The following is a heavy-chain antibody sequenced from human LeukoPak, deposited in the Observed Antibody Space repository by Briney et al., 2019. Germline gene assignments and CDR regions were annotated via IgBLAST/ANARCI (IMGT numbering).Heavy chain of an antibody. V-gene: IGHV3-48*02. Sequence: AGSLRLSCAASGFIFSSYSMNWVRQAAGKGLEWVSSISSGSSTIYYADSVKGRFTISRDNAKNSLYLQMNSLRDEGMAVYYCVRGATPDYWGQGPLVTVSS. CDR1: GFIFSSYS. CDR2: ISSGSSTI. J-gene: IGHJ4*02. CDR3: VRGATPDY.